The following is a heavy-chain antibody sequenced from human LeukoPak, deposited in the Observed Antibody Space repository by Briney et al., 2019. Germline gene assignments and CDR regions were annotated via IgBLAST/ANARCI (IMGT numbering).Heavy chain of an antibody. CDR2: ISAYNGNT. V-gene: IGHV1-18*01. CDR1: GYTFTSYG. D-gene: IGHD3-22*01. J-gene: IGHJ6*03. CDR3: ARVVRYYYDSSGYYATTYYMDV. Sequence: ASVKVSCKASGYTFTSYGISWVRQAPGQGLEWMGWISAYNGNTNYAQKLQGRVTITTDTSTSTAYMELRSLRSDDTAVYYCARVVRYYYDSSGYYATTYYMDVWGKGTTVTVSS.